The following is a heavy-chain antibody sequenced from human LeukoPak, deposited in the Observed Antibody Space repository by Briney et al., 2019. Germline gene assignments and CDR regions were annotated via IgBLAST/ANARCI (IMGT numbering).Heavy chain of an antibody. J-gene: IGHJ4*02. CDR3: ARDGVLLWSGEFFDY. D-gene: IGHD3-10*01. CDR2: ISSSSSYI. V-gene: IGHV3-21*01. Sequence: GGSLRLSCAASGFTFSSYSMNWVRQAPGKGLEWVSSISSSSSYIYYADSVKGRFTISRDNAKNSLYLQMNSLRAEDTAVYYCARDGVLLWSGEFFDYWGQGTLVTVSP. CDR1: GFTFSSYS.